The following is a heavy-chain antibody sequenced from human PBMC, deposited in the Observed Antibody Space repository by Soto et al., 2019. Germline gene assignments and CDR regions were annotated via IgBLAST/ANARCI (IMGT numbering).Heavy chain of an antibody. Sequence: GATVKVSCNACGYNFNTFDIYWVLQATGHGLEWMGWMNPNSGNTGYAQDLRGRVTMTMNTSNTTAYMKLTRLRSDDTGVYYCAGGNFRYWGKGTLVTVSS. V-gene: IGHV1-8*02. CDR2: MNPNSGNT. J-gene: IGHJ4*02. CDR3: AGGNFRY. CDR1: GYNFNTFD.